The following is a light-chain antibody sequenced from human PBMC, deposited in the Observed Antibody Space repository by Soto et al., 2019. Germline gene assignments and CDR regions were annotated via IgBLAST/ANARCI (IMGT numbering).Light chain of an antibody. J-gene: IGKJ5*01. CDR3: QQRSNWPPMT. CDR2: DAS. CDR1: QSVSTY. V-gene: IGKV3-11*01. Sequence: EIVLTQSPATLSLSPGERATHSCRASQSVSTYLAWYQQKPGQAPRLLIYDASSRATGIPARFSGSGSGTDFTLTISNLEPEDFAVYHCQQRSNWPPMTFGQGTRLEIK.